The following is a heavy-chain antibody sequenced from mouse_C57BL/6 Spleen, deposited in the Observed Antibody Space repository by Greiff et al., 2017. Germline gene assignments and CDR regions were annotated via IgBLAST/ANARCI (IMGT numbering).Heavy chain of an antibody. D-gene: IGHD1-1*01. CDR2: IRSNSSNYAT. J-gene: IGHJ1*03. V-gene: IGHV10-3*01. CDR3: VRETTVVVDWYFDV. CDR1: GFTFNTYA. Sequence: EVQVVESGGGLVQPKGSLKLSCAASGFTFNTYAMHWVRQAPGKGLEWVACIRSNSSNYATYYAVSVKDRFTISRDDSQSMLYLHMNNLKTEDTAMYYCVRETTVVVDWYFDVWGTGTTVTVSS.